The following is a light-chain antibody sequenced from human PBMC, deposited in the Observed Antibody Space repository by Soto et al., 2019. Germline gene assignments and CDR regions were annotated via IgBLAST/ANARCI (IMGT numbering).Light chain of an antibody. CDR1: QSTTSY. V-gene: IGKV1-39*01. Sequence: DIQMTQSPSSLSASVGDRVTITCRGSQSTTSYLNWYQQKPGKAPKLLIYAASSLQSGVPSRFSGSGSGTDFTLTISSLQPEDFATYYCQQSYSTLGLTFGGGTKVEIK. CDR2: AAS. J-gene: IGKJ4*01. CDR3: QQSYSTLGLT.